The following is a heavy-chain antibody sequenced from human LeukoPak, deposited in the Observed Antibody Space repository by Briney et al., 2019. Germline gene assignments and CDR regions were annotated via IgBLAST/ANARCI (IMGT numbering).Heavy chain of an antibody. D-gene: IGHD3-22*01. J-gene: IGHJ4*02. CDR3: ARDGGDSSGLFDY. Sequence: GGSLRLSCAASGFTFSSYGMYWVRQAPGKGLEWVAVIWYDGSNKYYADSVKGRFTISRDNSKNTLYLQMNSLRAEDTAVYHCARDGGDSSGLFDYWGQGTLVTVSS. V-gene: IGHV3-33*01. CDR2: IWYDGSNK. CDR1: GFTFSSYG.